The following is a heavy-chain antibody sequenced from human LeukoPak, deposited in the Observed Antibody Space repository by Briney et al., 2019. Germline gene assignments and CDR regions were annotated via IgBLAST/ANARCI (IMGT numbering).Heavy chain of an antibody. D-gene: IGHD6-13*01. CDR3: ARRKAATFGMDV. CDR1: GDSVSSNSAT. V-gene: IGHV6-1*01. J-gene: IGHJ6*02. Sequence: SQTLSLTCAISGDSVSSNSATWNWIRQSPSRGLEWLGRTYYRSKWYNDYAVSMKSRITINPDTSKNQFSLQLNSVTPEDTAVYYCARRKAATFGMDVWGQRTTVTVSS. CDR2: TYYRSKWYN.